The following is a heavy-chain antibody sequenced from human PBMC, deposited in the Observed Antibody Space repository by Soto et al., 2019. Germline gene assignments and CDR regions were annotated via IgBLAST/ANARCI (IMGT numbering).Heavy chain of an antibody. CDR3: ARDRGWELIEGNWFDP. CDR2: IIPIFGTA. CDR1: GGTFSSYA. J-gene: IGHJ5*02. D-gene: IGHD1-26*01. V-gene: IGHV1-69*01. Sequence: QVQLVQSGAEVKKPGSSVKVSCKASGGTFSSYAISWVRQAPGQGLEWMGGIIPIFGTANYAQKFQGRVTITADESTSTAYMELRSLRSEDTAVYYCARDRGWELIEGNWFDPWGQGTLVTVSS.